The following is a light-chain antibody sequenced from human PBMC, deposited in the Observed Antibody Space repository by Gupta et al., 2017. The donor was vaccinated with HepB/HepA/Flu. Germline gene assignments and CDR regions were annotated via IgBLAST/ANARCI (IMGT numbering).Light chain of an antibody. CDR2: SAS. V-gene: IGKV1-9*01. CDR1: QGIRSH. CDR3: QQRDHYPLS. Sequence: DIYLTQSPLFLSASVGDKVTITCRASQGIRSHLAWYQQNPGRAPELLVYSASTLQNDVPSRFSGSGSGTEFTLTISDLQPDDFATYYCQQRDHYPLSFGGGTKVAIK. J-gene: IGKJ4*01.